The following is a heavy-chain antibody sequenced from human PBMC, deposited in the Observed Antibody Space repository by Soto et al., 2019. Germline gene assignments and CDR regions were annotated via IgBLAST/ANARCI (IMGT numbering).Heavy chain of an antibody. Sequence: QVQLQESGPGLVKPSQTLSLTCTVSGGSISSGGYCWCWIRQHPGEGLEWIGYIYYGGSTYYNPSLKRRSTIPINPTSNQSALKHSSVTAAGTAVYYCARVGAAVGWGGWFDPWGQGTLVTVSS. V-gene: IGHV4-31*03. CDR2: IYYGGST. CDR3: ARVGAAVGWGGWFDP. J-gene: IGHJ5*02. D-gene: IGHD6-13*01. CDR1: GGSISSGGYC.